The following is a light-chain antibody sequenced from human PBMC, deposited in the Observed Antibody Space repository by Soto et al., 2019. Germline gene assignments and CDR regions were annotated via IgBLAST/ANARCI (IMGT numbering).Light chain of an antibody. CDR1: QSISSY. J-gene: IGKJ2*01. V-gene: IGKV1-39*01. CDR2: AAS. Sequence: DIQMTQSPSSLSASVGDRVTITCRASQSISSYLNWYQQKPGKAPKLLIYAASSLQSGVPARFRGSRSGTDFTLTISSLQHEDFATYYCQQSYSSYMYTFGQGTKLEIK. CDR3: QQSYSSYMYT.